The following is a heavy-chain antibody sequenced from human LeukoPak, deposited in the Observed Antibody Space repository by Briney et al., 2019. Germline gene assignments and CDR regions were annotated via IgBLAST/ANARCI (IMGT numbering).Heavy chain of an antibody. D-gene: IGHD3-10*01. Sequence: SGGSLRLSCAASGFTFSSYWMHWVRQAPGKGLVWVSRINSDGSSTSYADSVKGRFTISRDNSKNTLYLQMNSLRAEDTAVYYCAKVRGTITMVRGVIIKGVYYFDYWGQGTLVTVSS. CDR2: INSDGSST. CDR3: AKVRGTITMVRGVIIKGVYYFDY. J-gene: IGHJ4*02. CDR1: GFTFSSYW. V-gene: IGHV3-74*01.